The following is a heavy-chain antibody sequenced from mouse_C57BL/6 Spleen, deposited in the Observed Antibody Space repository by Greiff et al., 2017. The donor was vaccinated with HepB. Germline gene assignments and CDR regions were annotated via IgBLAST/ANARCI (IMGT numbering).Heavy chain of an antibody. CDR1: GFTFSSYG. D-gene: IGHD2-3*01. Sequence: VQVVESGGDLVKPGGSLKLSCAASGFTFSSYGMSWVRQTPDKRLEWVATISSGGSYTYYPDSVKGRFTISRDNAKNTLYLQMSSLKSEDTAMYYCARWLLRGGYFDVWGTGTTVTVSS. J-gene: IGHJ1*03. CDR2: ISSGGSYT. CDR3: ARWLLRGGYFDV. V-gene: IGHV5-6*01.